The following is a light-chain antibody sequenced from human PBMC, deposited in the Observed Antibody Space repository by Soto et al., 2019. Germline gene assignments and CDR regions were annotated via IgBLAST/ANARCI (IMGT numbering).Light chain of an antibody. J-gene: IGKJ5*01. CDR3: QQRNDWPPIT. Sequence: EMLLTQSPSTLSVSPAERGILSWRASQSVDISLAWYQKKPGQAPRLPIYGASNSATGIPPRFGSSGSGTNLALTINILEPEDVAAYYCQQRNDWPPITFGQGTRLEIK. V-gene: IGKV3-11*01. CDR1: QSVDIS. CDR2: GAS.